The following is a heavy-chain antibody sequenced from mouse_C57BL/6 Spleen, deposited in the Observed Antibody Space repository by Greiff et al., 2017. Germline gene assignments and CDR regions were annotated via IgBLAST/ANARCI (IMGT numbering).Heavy chain of an antibody. D-gene: IGHD2-4*01. CDR2: INPNNGGT. V-gene: IGHV1-22*01. CDR1: GYTFTDYN. J-gene: IGHJ3*01. Sequence: VQLQQSGPELVKPGASVKMSCKASGYTFTDYNMHWVKQSHGKSLEWIGYINPNNGGTSYNQKFKGKATLTVNKSASTAYMELRSLTSEASEVYYCASEIYFDCGGWFGGWGQGTLVTVSA. CDR3: ASEIYFDCGGWFGG.